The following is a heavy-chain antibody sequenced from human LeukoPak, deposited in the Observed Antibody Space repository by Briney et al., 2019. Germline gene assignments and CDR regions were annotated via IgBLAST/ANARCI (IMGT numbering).Heavy chain of an antibody. V-gene: IGHV1-69*13. Sequence: SVKVPCKASGGTFSSYAISWVRQAPGQGLEWMGGIIPIFGTANYAQKFQGRVTITADESTSTAYVELSSLRSEDTAVYYCARVQQPDIVVVPAGHFYYYYGMDVWGQGTTVTVSS. CDR1: GGTFSSYA. CDR3: ARVQQPDIVVVPAGHFYYYYGMDV. J-gene: IGHJ6*02. D-gene: IGHD2-2*01. CDR2: IIPIFGTA.